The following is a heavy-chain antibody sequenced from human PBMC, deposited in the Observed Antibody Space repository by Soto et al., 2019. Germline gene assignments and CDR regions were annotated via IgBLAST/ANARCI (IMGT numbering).Heavy chain of an antibody. Sequence: QVQLQQWGAGLLKPSETLSLTCAVYGGSFSGYYWSWIRQPPGKGLEWIGEINHSGSTNYNPSLKSRVTISVDTSKNQFFLKLSFVSAADMAVYYCATRYGQKIFGTSKGRFDPRVQGTLVTVSS. CDR1: GGSFSGYY. J-gene: IGHJ5*02. V-gene: IGHV4-34*01. D-gene: IGHD3-3*01. CDR3: ATRYGQKIFGTSKGRFDP. CDR2: INHSGST.